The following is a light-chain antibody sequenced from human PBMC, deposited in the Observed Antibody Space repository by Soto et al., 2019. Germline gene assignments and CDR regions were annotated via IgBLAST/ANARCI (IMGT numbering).Light chain of an antibody. CDR1: QSVPANY. V-gene: IGKV3-20*01. J-gene: IGKJ1*01. Sequence: EIVLTQSPGTLSLSPGERATLSCRASQSVPANYLAWYQQKPGQAPKLLIFGASIGATGIPDRFSGSGSGTDFTLAISRLEHEYFAVYYCLQYGIPLWTFGQGTKVEIK. CDR3: LQYGIPLWT. CDR2: GAS.